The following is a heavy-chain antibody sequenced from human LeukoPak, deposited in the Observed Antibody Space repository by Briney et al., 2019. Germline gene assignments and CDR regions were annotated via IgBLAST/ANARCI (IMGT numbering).Heavy chain of an antibody. D-gene: IGHD3-9*01. CDR2: ISYDGSDK. CDR3: ARDYGPYDIKYYFDY. Sequence: GGSLRLSCAASGFTFSSYAMHWVRQAPGKGLEWVAVISYDGSDKYYADSVKGRFTISRDNSKNTLYLQMNSLRAEDTAVYYCARDYGPYDIKYYFDYWGQGTLVTVSS. V-gene: IGHV3-30-3*01. CDR1: GFTFSSYA. J-gene: IGHJ4*02.